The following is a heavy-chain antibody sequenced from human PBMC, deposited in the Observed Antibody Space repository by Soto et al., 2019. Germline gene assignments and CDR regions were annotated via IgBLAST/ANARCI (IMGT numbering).Heavy chain of an antibody. V-gene: IGHV1-46*03. CDR3: ARDGASSLGDYYYYGMDV. CDR1: GYTFTSYY. D-gene: IGHD3-16*01. CDR2: INPSGGST. J-gene: IGHJ6*02. Sequence: GASVKVSCKASGYTFTSYYMHWVRQAPGQGLEWMGIINPSGGSTSYAQKFQGRVTMTRDTSTSTVYMELSSLRSEDTAVYYCARDGASSLGDYYYYGMDVWGQGTTVTVSS.